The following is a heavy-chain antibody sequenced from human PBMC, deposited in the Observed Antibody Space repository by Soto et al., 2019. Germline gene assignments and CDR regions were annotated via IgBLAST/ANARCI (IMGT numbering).Heavy chain of an antibody. V-gene: IGHV1-18*01. CDR3: ARVSLAWAAALKTWDYPKNLFDY. J-gene: IGHJ4*02. Sequence: QVQLVQSGAEVEKPGASVKVSCTASGYTFTSFGINWVRQAPGQGLEWMGWVSAYNGNTKYAQKLQGRVTMTTDSSTSTAYVELRSMKSDDTAVYYCARVSLAWAAALKTWDYPKNLFDYWGQGTLVTVSS. CDR1: GYTFTSFG. D-gene: IGHD2-2*01. CDR2: VSAYNGNT.